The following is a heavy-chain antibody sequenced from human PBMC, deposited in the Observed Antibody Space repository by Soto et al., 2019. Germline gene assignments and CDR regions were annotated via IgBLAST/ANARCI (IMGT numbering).Heavy chain of an antibody. Sequence: PXVSLRLSFAASGFTFSNYWMTWVRQAPGKGLEWVANIIKDGSEKSYVDSVKGRFTISRDNAKKSLYLEMNSLRVEDTAVYYCARDWGGLGYWGQGTLVTVSS. J-gene: IGHJ4*02. CDR2: IIKDGSEK. CDR1: GFTFSNYW. CDR3: ARDWGGLGY. V-gene: IGHV3-7*03. D-gene: IGHD3-10*01.